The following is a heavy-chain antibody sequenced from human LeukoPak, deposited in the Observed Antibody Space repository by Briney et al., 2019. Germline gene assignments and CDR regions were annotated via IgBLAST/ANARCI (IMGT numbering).Heavy chain of an antibody. CDR1: GGSISGYY. V-gene: IGHV4-59*08. D-gene: IGHD3-10*01. Sequence: PSEALSLTCTVSGGSISGYYWSWIRQSPGKGLGWIAYIYNSGSTNYNPSLQSRVTISVDTSKNQFSLNLSSVTAADTAVYYCARYGSGTYPRFDYWGQGTLVTVSS. CDR2: IYNSGST. CDR3: ARYGSGTYPRFDY. J-gene: IGHJ4*02.